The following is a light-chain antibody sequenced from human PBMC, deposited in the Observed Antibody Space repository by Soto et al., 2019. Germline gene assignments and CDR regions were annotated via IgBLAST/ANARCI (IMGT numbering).Light chain of an antibody. CDR2: GES. V-gene: IGKV3-15*01. CDR1: QSVSRN. Sequence: EIVMTPSPATLSVSPGEGATLACRASQSVSRNLAWFQQKPGQAPRLLIYGESTRATGIPARFSGSASGTEFTLTIRSLQSEDFAVYYCQQYNIWPPYTFGQGTKLEIK. J-gene: IGKJ2*01. CDR3: QQYNIWPPYT.